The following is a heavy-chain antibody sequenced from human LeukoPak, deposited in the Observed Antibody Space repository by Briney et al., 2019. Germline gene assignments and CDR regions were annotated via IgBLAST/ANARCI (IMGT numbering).Heavy chain of an antibody. CDR1: KFSFSAYW. D-gene: IGHD2-8*02. Sequence: GGSLRLSCAASKFSFSAYWMHWVRQAPGKGLLWVSRINSDGSRTNYADSVKGRFTISRDNAKNTLYLQMNSLRAEDTAVYYCARVLTGSWDWFDPWGQGTLVTVSS. CDR2: INSDGSRT. J-gene: IGHJ5*02. CDR3: ARVLTGSWDWFDP. V-gene: IGHV3-74*01.